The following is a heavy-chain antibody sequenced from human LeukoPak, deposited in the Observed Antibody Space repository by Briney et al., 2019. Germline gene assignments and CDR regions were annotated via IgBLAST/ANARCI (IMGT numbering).Heavy chain of an antibody. CDR3: AREGTLEKVYYYYMDV. CDR2: IYYRGST. Sequence: SQTLSLTCTVSGGSISSGGYYWSWIHQHPGKGLEWIGYIYYRGSTYYNPSLKSRVTISVDTSKNQFSLKLSSVTAADTAVYYCAREGTLEKVYYYYMDVWGKGTTVTVSS. CDR1: GGSISSGGYY. D-gene: IGHD1-1*01. J-gene: IGHJ6*03. V-gene: IGHV4-31*03.